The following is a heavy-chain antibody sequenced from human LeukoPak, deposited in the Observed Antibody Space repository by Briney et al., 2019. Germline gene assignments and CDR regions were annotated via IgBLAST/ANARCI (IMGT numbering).Heavy chain of an antibody. CDR1: GLTFNNYA. D-gene: IGHD3-10*01. CDR2: ITSDGRKK. V-gene: IGHV3-30*04. J-gene: IGHJ4*02. CDR3: AGEIFRGVAPEY. Sequence: QTGRSLRLSCAASGLTFNNYAMYWVRQAPGKGLEWVAVITSDGRKKYYAGSVKGRFTISRDTSRNTLDLEMDSLGVDDTAVYYCAGEIFRGVAPEYWGQGTLVTVST.